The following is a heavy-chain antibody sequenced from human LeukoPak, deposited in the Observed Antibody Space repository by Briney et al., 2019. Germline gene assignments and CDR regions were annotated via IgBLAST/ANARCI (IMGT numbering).Heavy chain of an antibody. CDR2: IDYSGYT. CDR1: DGSISNDY. D-gene: IGHD4/OR15-4a*01. V-gene: IGHV4-59*08. J-gene: IGHJ5*02. CDR3: ARCSMNRHWFAP. Sequence: SETLSLTCTVSDGSISNDYWHWVRQPPGKGLEWIAYIDYSGYTDYNPSLKSRVSMSIDTSKKEFTLHLRSVTAADTAIYYCARCSMNRHWFAPWGQGILVTVSS.